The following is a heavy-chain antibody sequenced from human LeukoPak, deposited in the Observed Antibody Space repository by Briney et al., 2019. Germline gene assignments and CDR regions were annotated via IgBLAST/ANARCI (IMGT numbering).Heavy chain of an antibody. D-gene: IGHD3-22*01. CDR1: GGSISSQNW. CDR3: ARHVYPYENSPEGERAFDI. CDR2: IFHTETT. Sequence: SETLSLACAVSGGSISSQNWWTWVRPPPGEGPEWIGEIFHTETTNYNPSLKSRVTISLDKSKNQFSLKLSSVTAADTAIYYCARHVYPYENSPEGERAFDIWGQGTMVTVSS. V-gene: IGHV4-4*02. J-gene: IGHJ3*02.